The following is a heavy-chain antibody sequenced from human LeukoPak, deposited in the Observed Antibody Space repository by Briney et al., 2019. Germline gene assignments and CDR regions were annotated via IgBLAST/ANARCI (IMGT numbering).Heavy chain of an antibody. Sequence: SETLSLTCTVSGGSISSSSYYWGWIRQPPGKGLEWIGSIYYSGSTYYNPSLKSRVTISVDTSKNQFSLKLSSVTAAGTAVYYCARPDYGDYGRFDYWGQGTLVTVSS. D-gene: IGHD4-17*01. V-gene: IGHV4-39*01. CDR1: GGSISSSSYY. CDR2: IYYSGST. J-gene: IGHJ4*02. CDR3: ARPDYGDYGRFDY.